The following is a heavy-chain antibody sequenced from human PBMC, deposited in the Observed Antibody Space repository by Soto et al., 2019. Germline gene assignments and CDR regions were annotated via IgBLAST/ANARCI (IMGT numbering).Heavy chain of an antibody. D-gene: IGHD3-16*02. J-gene: IGHJ4*01. Sequence: SPTLSLTCAISGDSVSSNSAAWNWVRQSPSRGLEWLGRRYFRSKWYNDYAISVKSRITIDPDTSKNQFSLQLNSVTLDDTAVYYCPRDVNNKLDFWGQGTLVTVSS. V-gene: IGHV6-1*01. CDR2: RYFRSKWYN. CDR3: PRDVNNKLDF. CDR1: GDSVSSNSAA.